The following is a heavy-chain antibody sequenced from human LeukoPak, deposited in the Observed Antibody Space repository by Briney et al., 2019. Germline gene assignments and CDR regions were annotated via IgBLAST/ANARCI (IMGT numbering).Heavy chain of an antibody. CDR2: ISYSGGST. CDR1: GFTFSSYA. D-gene: IGHD4-11*01. J-gene: IGHJ1*01. CDR3: AKVSNSGFEYFQH. Sequence: GGSLRLSCAAAGFTFSSYAMSWVRQAPGKGLEWVSGISYSGGSTYTAASVKGRLTISRDNSRNTLYLQMNSLRAEDTAVYYCAKVSNSGFEYFQHWGQGTLVTVSS. V-gene: IGHV3-23*01.